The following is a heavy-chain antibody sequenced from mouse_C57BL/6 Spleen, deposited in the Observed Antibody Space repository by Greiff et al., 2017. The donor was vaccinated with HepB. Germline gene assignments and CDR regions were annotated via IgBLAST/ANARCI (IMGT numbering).Heavy chain of an antibody. CDR2: INPNNGGT. Sequence: EVQLQQSGPELVKPGASVKISCKASGYTFTDYYMNWVKQSHGKSLEWIGDINPNNGGTSYNQKFKGKATLTVDKSSSTAYMELRSLTSEDSAVYYCARILYTYFDYWGQGTTLTVSS. CDR1: GYTFTDYY. J-gene: IGHJ2*01. V-gene: IGHV1-26*01. CDR3: ARILYTYFDY.